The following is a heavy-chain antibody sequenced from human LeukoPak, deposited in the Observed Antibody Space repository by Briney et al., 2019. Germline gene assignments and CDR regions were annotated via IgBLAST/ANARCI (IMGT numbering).Heavy chain of an antibody. J-gene: IGHJ5*02. V-gene: IGHV3-30*02. Sequence: GGALRLSCAASGFTFSSYGMHWVRQAPGKGLEWVAFIRYDGSNKYYADSVKGRFTISRDNSKNTLYLQMNSLRAEDTAVYYCAKDSRDAPTISWFDPWGQGTLVTVSS. D-gene: IGHD3-3*01. CDR3: AKDSRDAPTISWFDP. CDR2: IRYDGSNK. CDR1: GFTFSSYG.